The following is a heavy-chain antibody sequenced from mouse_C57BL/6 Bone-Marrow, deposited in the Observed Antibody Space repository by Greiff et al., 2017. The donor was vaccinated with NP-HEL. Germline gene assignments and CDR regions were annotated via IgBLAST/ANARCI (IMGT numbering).Heavy chain of an antibody. D-gene: IGHD1-1*01. V-gene: IGHV5-9-1*02. CDR1: GFTFSSYA. Sequence: EVKLMESGEGLVKPGGSLKLSCAASGFTFSSYAMSWVRQTPEKRLEWVAYISSGGDYIYYADTVKGRFTISSATARNTLYLQMSSLKSEDTAMYYCTRAGTITTVVAPVAYWGQGTLVTVSA. CDR2: ISSGGDYI. J-gene: IGHJ3*01. CDR3: TRAGTITTVVAPVAY.